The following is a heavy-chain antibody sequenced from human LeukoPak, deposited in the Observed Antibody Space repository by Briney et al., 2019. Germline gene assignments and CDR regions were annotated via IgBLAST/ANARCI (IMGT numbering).Heavy chain of an antibody. CDR2: IYYSGST. CDR3: ARGVHGDYRWYFDL. CDR1: GGSISSYY. V-gene: IGHV4-59*01. Sequence: SETLSLTCTVSGGSISSYYWSWIRQPPGKGLEWIGYIYYSGSTNYNPSLKSRVTISVDTSKNQFSLKLSSVTAADTAVYYCARGVHGDYRWYFDLWGRGTLVTVSS. J-gene: IGHJ2*01. D-gene: IGHD4-17*01.